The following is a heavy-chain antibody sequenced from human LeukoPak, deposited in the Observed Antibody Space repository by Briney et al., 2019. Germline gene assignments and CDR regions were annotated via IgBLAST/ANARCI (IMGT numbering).Heavy chain of an antibody. CDR1: GGSFSGYY. D-gene: IGHD6-19*01. CDR3: ARGLSGYSSFNWFYP. V-gene: IGHV4-34*01. CDR2: INHSGST. J-gene: IGHJ5*02. Sequence: PSETLSLTCAVYGGSFSGYYWSWIRQPPGKGLEWIGEINHSGSTNSNPSLKSRVTISVDTSKNQFSLKLSSVTAADTAVYYCARGLSGYSSFNWFYPWGQGTLVTVSS.